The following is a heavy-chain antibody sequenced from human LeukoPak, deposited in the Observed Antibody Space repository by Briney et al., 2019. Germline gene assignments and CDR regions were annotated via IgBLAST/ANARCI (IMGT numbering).Heavy chain of an antibody. Sequence: SETLSLTCTVSGGSISSYYWSWIRQPAGKGLEWIGRIYTSGSTNYNPSLKSRVTMSVDTSKNQFSLKLSSVTAADTALYYCARDRYYYDSSSYYWLFDYWGQGTLVTVSS. D-gene: IGHD3-22*01. V-gene: IGHV4-4*07. CDR2: IYTSGST. J-gene: IGHJ4*02. CDR3: ARDRYYYDSSSYYWLFDY. CDR1: GGSISSYY.